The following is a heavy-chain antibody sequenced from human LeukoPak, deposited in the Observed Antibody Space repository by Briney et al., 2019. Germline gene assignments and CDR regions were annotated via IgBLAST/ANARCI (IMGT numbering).Heavy chain of an antibody. CDR3: ARFTFGGVPFFDY. J-gene: IGHJ4*02. CDR2: IKQDGSEK. Sequence: GGSLRLSCAASGFTFSSYWMSWVRQAPGKGLEWVANIKQDGSEKYYVDSVKGRFTISRDNAKNSLYLQMNSLRAEDTAVYYCARFTFGGVPFFDYWGQGTLVTVSS. V-gene: IGHV3-7*01. CDR1: GFTFSSYW. D-gene: IGHD3-16*01.